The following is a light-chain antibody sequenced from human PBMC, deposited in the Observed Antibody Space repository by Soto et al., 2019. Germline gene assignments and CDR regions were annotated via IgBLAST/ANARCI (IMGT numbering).Light chain of an antibody. J-gene: IGKJ4*02. CDR1: QSVSSSY. CDR3: QHYCTPPLT. V-gene: IGKV3-20*01. CDR2: GAS. Sequence: EIGLTKSPGSLSSSPGERATLSCRTSQSVSSSYLAWYQQKPGHAPKLLIYGASSRATGIPDRFSGSGSGTDFTLTISRLEPEDFAVYYCQHYCTPPLTFGGGTKVEIK.